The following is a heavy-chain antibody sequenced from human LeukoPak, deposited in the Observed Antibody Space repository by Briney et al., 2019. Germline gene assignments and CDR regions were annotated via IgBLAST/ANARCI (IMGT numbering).Heavy chain of an antibody. Sequence: PGGSLRLSCAASGFTFSNYWMHWVRQAPGKGLVWVSRINFDGSSTSYADSVKGRFTISRDNAKNTLYLQMNSLRAEDTAVYYCARGSSYYDSGSSVLFDYWGQGTLVTVSS. D-gene: IGHD3-10*01. J-gene: IGHJ4*02. CDR2: INFDGSST. V-gene: IGHV3-74*01. CDR1: GFTFSNYW. CDR3: ARGSSYYDSGSSVLFDY.